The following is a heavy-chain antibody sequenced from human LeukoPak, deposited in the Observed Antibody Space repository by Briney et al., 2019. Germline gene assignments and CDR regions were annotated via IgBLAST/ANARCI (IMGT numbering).Heavy chain of an antibody. J-gene: IGHJ6*02. CDR2: ISLSGRT. Sequence: SETLSLTCGVSGGSIRSTNWWSWVRQPPGQGLEWIGEISLSGRTNYNPSLKSRVTISVDTSKNQFSLKLSSVTAADTAVYYCARDLIYKGRSDSSSWQRSYYGMDVWGQGTTVTVSS. CDR3: ARDLIYKGRSDSSSWQRSYYGMDV. D-gene: IGHD6-13*01. CDR1: GGSIRSTNW. V-gene: IGHV4-4*02.